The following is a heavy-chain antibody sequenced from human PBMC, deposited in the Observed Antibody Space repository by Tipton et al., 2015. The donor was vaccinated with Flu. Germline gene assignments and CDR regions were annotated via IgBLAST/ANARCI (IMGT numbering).Heavy chain of an antibody. CDR2: IYYSGST. D-gene: IGHD1-26*01. CDR1: GGSISSYY. J-gene: IGHJ5*02. CDR3: ARGGSSCPGLAAA. V-gene: IGHV4-59*01. Sequence: LRLSCTVSGGSISSYYWSWIRQPPGKGLEWIGYIYYSGSTNYNPSLKSRVTISVDTSKNQFSLKLSSVTAADTAVYYCARGGSSCPGLAAAWGQGTLVTVSS.